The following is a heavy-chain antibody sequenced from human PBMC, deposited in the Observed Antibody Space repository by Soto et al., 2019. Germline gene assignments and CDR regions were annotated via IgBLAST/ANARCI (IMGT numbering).Heavy chain of an antibody. CDR3: TRERYGDYAVDS. J-gene: IGHJ4*02. CDR1: NDSTISNYY. V-gene: IGHV4-38-2*02. CDR2: IYQSGSA. D-gene: IGHD4-17*01. Sequence: SETLSLTCVVSNDSTISNYYWGWIRQPPGRGLEWIGIIYQSGSAFYNPSLKSRVTMSIDMSEDQFSLRLTSVTAADTAVYYCTRERYGDYAVDSWGQGTLVTVSS.